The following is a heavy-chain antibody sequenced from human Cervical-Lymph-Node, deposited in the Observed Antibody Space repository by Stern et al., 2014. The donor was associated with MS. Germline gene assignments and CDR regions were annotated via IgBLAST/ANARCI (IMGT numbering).Heavy chain of an antibody. CDR2: IYHSGST. V-gene: IGHV4-30-2*01. CDR3: ARSSTVTPNAFDI. D-gene: IGHD4-17*01. Sequence: VQLVQSGSGLVKPSQTLSLTCAVSGGSISSGGYSWSWIRQPPGKGLEWIGYIYHSGSTYYNPSLKSRVTICVDRSKNQFSLKLSSVTAADTAVYYCARSSTVTPNAFDIWGQGTMVTVSS. J-gene: IGHJ3*02. CDR1: GGSISSGGYS.